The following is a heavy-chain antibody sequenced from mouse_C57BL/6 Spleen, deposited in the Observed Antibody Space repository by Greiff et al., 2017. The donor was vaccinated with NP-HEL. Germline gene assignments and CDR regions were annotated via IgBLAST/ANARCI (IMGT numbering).Heavy chain of an antibody. V-gene: IGHV1-81*01. CDR1: GYTFTSYG. Sequence: VQLQQSGAELARPGASVKLSCKASGYTFTSYGISWVKQRTGQGLEWIGEIYPRSGNTYYNEKFKGKATLTADKSSSTAYMELLSLTSEDSAVYFCARRGITTVVFDYWGQGTTLTVSS. CDR2: IYPRSGNT. CDR3: ARRGITTVVFDY. D-gene: IGHD1-1*01. J-gene: IGHJ2*01.